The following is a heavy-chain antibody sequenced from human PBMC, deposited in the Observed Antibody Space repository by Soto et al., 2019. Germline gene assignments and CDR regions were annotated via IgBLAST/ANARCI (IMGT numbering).Heavy chain of an antibody. CDR3: ARGHSGSFPCGMDG. CDR2: IIPIFGTA. D-gene: IGHD1-26*01. J-gene: IGHJ6*02. CDR1: GGTFSSYA. V-gene: IGHV1-69*01. Sequence: QVQLVQSGAEVKKPGSSVKVSCKASGGTFSSYAISWVRQAPGQGPEWMGGIIPIFGTANYAQKFQGRVTITADESTSTACMALSSLRSEGTAVYYCARGHSGSFPCGMDGWGQGTTVTVSS.